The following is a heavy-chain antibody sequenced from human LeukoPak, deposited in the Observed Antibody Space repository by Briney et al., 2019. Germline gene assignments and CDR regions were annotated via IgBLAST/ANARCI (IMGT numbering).Heavy chain of an antibody. D-gene: IGHD6-19*01. J-gene: IGHJ4*02. Sequence: GGSLRLSCAASGFTFSTYPMNWVRQAPGKGLEWVSGISGSGGSTYYADSVKGRFTISRDISKNTLYLQMNSLRAEDTAVYYCAKDEGSGWYYFDYWGQGTLVTVSS. CDR1: GFTFSTYP. CDR3: AKDEGSGWYYFDY. V-gene: IGHV3-23*01. CDR2: ISGSGGST.